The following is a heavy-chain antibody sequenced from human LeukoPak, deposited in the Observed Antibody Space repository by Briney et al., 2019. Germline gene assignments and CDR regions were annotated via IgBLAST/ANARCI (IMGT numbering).Heavy chain of an antibody. CDR2: IKSKTNGGTT. CDR3: TTAPTSYFDY. J-gene: IGHJ4*02. CDR1: GFTFSNAW. Sequence: GGSLRLSCAASGFTFSNAWMSWVRQAPGKGLEWVGRIKSKTNGGTTDYAAPVKGRFTISRDDSVNTLYLEMSSLKTDDTAVYYCTTAPTSYFDYWGQGTLVTASS. V-gene: IGHV3-15*01.